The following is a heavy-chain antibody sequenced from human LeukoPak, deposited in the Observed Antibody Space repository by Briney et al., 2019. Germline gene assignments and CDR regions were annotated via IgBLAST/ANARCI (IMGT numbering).Heavy chain of an antibody. V-gene: IGHV4-4*07. CDR1: GGSISSYY. J-gene: IGHJ2*01. D-gene: IGHD1-26*01. Sequence: SETLSLTCTVSGGSISSYYWSWIRQPAGKGLEWIGRIYTSGSTNYNPSLKSRVTISVDRSRNQFSLKLNSVTAADMAVYYCARGIVGAYWYFDLWGRGTLVTVSS. CDR2: IYTSGST. CDR3: ARGIVGAYWYFDL.